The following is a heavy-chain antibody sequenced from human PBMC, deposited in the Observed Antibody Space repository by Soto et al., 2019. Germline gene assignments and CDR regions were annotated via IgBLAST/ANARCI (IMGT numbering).Heavy chain of an antibody. J-gene: IGHJ5*02. CDR1: GVSISINNW. CDR2: IYHSGST. Sequence: PSETLSLTCVVSGVSISINNWCSCVRQPPGRGLEWIGEIYHSGSTNYNPSLKSRVTISVDKSKNQFSLKLRSVTAADTAVYYCATPRGDYYAFDPWGQGTLVTVSS. V-gene: IGHV4-4*02. CDR3: ATPRGDYYAFDP. D-gene: IGHD3-16*01.